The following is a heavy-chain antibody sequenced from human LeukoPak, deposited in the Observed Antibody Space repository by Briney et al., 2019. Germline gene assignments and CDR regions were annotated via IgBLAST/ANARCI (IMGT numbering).Heavy chain of an antibody. Sequence: SETLSLTCAVSGGSISSGGYSWSWIRQPPGKGLEWIGYIYHSGSTYYNPSLKSRVTISVDRSKNQFSLKLSSVIAADTAVYYCASSPYYYDSSGYYFDYWGQGTLVTVSS. V-gene: IGHV4-30-2*01. J-gene: IGHJ4*02. CDR1: GGSISSGGYS. CDR3: ASSPYYYDSSGYYFDY. CDR2: IYHSGST. D-gene: IGHD3-22*01.